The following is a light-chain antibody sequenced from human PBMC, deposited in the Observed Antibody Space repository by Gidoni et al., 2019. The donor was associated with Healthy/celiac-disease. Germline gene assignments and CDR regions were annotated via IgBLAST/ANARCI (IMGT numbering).Light chain of an antibody. J-gene: IGKJ4*01. CDR3: QQYGSSP. V-gene: IGKV3-20*01. CDR2: GAS. CDR1: QSVSSSY. Sequence: EIVLTQSPGTLSSSPGERATLSCRASQSVSSSYLAWYQQKPGQAPRLLIYGASSRATGIPDRFSGSGSGTDFTLIISRLEPEDFAVYYCQQYGSSPFGGGTKVEIK.